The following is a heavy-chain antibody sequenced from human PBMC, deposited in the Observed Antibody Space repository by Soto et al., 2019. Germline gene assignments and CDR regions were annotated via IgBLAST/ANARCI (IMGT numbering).Heavy chain of an antibody. CDR1: GYSFTSYW. Sequence: VESLTSSYKVSGYSFTSYWIIWVRQMPGKGLEWMGRIDPSDSYTNYSPSFQGHVTISADKSISTAYLQWSSLKASDTAMYYCATGYSSGWAYYYYGMDVWGQGTTVTGSS. CDR2: IDPSDSYT. J-gene: IGHJ6*01. D-gene: IGHD6-19*01. CDR3: ATGYSSGWAYYYYGMDV. V-gene: IGHV5-10-1*01.